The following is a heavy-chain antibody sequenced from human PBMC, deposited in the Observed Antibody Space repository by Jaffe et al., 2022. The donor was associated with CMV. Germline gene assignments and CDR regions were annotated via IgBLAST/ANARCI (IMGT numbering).Heavy chain of an antibody. D-gene: IGHD2-2*01. CDR2: ISGSGGST. CDR1: GFTFSSYA. CDR3: AKGAPYCSSTSCYPGPDYYYYYGMDV. J-gene: IGHJ6*02. Sequence: EVQLLESGGGLVQPGGSLRLSCAASGFTFSSYAMSWVRQAPGKGLEWVSAISGSGGSTYYADSVKGRFTISRDNSKNTLYLQMNSLRAEDTAVYYCAKGAPYCSSTSCYPGPDYYYYYGMDVWGQGTTVTVSS. V-gene: IGHV3-23*01.